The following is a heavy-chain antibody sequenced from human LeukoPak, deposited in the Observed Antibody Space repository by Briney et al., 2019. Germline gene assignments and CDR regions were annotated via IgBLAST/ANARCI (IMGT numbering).Heavy chain of an antibody. CDR1: GGSISSYY. D-gene: IGHD3-22*01. CDR3: AKNYYDSSGYHHWYFDL. CDR2: IYYSGST. J-gene: IGHJ2*01. Sequence: KPSETLSLTCTVSGGSISSYYWSWIRQPPGKGLEWIGYIYYSGSTNYNPSLKSRVTISVDTSKNQFSLKLSSVTAADTAVYYCAKNYYDSSGYHHWYFDLWGRGTLVTVSS. V-gene: IGHV4-59*01.